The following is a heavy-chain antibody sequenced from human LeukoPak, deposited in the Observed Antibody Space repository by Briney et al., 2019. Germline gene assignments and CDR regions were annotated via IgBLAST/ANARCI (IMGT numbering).Heavy chain of an antibody. CDR1: GGSVSSGGYY. CDR2: IYYSGST. J-gene: IGHJ6*03. Sequence: SQTLSLTCTVSGGSVSSGGYYWSWVRQHPGKGLEWIGYIYYSGSTYYNPSLKSRVTISLDTSKNHFSLTLSSVTAADTAVYYCASALYYFYMDIWGKGTTVTVSS. CDR3: ASALYYFYMDI. V-gene: IGHV4-31*03.